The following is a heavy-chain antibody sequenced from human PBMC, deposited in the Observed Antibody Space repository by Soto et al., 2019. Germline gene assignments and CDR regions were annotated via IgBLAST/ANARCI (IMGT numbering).Heavy chain of an antibody. CDR2: IYNGGST. D-gene: IGHD3-3*01. CDR1: GDSVSSVGFH. CDR3: ARAPVGLDTISYFDY. J-gene: IGHJ4*02. Sequence: KTSETLSLTCTVSGDSVSSVGFHWAWLRRPPGKGLEWIGYIYNGGSTYYRPSLESRMHMPLDATRNHYSLRLTSVTAADTAVYFCARAPVGLDTISYFDYWGQGKLVTAPQ. V-gene: IGHV4-30-4*01.